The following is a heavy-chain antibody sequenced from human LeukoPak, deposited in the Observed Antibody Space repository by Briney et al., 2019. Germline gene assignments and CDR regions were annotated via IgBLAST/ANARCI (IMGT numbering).Heavy chain of an antibody. CDR3: SKDLPLTRAWALKC. J-gene: IGHJ4*02. V-gene: IGHV3-15*03. CDR1: GFIFSDAW. Sequence: GGSLRLSCTASGFIFSDAWMTWVRQAPGQGPEWVGRIKSKGSGGTTDYASSVKGRFTISRDDSQNTLYLQMNSLRTDDTAVYYCSKDLPLTRAWALKCWGQGALVTVSS. D-gene: IGHD2-2*01. CDR2: IKSKGSGGTT.